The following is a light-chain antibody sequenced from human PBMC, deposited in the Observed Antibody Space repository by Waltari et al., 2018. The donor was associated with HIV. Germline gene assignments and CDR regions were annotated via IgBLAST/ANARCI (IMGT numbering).Light chain of an antibody. V-gene: IGKV3-15*01. CDR2: GT. CDR1: QSIYSR. J-gene: IGKJ5*01. CDR3: QQYNDWPAIT. Sequence: EIEMTQSPATLSVSPGERATLSCRPSQSIYSRVAWYQLKPGQAPRLLIYGTTRATGVPARFSGSGSGTEFTLTISSLQSEDFAVYFCQQYNDWPAITFGQGTRLEIK.